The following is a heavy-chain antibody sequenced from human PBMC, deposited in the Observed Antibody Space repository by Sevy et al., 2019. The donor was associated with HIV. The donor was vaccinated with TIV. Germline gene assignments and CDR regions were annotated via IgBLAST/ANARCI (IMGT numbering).Heavy chain of an antibody. J-gene: IGHJ6*02. CDR2: TYYRSKWYS. CDR3: ARGDELNSYYYGMDV. Sequence: QSQTLSLTCAISGDSVSTSSATWNWFRQSPSRGLEWLGRTYYRSKWYSDYEVSVKGPVTINPDTSKNQFSLHLASVTPEDTAVYFCARGDELNSYYYGMDVWGQGTTVTVSS. CDR1: GDSVSTSSAT. D-gene: IGHD1-7*01. V-gene: IGHV6-1*01.